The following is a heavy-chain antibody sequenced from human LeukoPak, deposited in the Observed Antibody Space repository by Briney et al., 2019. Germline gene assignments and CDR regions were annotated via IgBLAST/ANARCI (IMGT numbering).Heavy chain of an antibody. J-gene: IGHJ6*03. CDR2: VYTSGYT. Sequence: TLSLTCTVSGGSITSDDSCSTWIRQPAGEGLEWIVCVYTSGYTNYNPSLKSRLTKSIDKTKNQFSLNLTSVTAAVTAVYYCARDPLRHYFYYYYMDVWGNGTTVTVSS. V-gene: IGHV4-61*02. CDR1: GGSITSDDSC. CDR3: ARDPLRHYFYYYYMDV.